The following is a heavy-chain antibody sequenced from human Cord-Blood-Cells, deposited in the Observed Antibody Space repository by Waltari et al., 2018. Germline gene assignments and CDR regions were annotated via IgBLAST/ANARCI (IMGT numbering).Heavy chain of an antibody. J-gene: IGHJ4*02. CDR3: ARGFRAGAPENSYYFDY. V-gene: IGHV4-4*02. D-gene: IGHD3-10*01. CDR2: IYQRGST. CDR1: GGSISSSNW. Sequence: QVQLQESGPGLVKPSGTLSLTCAVSGGSISSSNWWSWVRQPPGKGLEWIGEIYQRGSTNYNPSLKRRVTISVDKSKNQFSLKLSSVTAADTAVYYCARGFRAGAPENSYYFDYWGQGTLVTVSS.